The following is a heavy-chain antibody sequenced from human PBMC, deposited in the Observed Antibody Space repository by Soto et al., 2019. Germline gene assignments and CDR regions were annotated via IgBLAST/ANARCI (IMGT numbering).Heavy chain of an antibody. V-gene: IGHV4-34*01. CDR3: ARGSRVKIPTASGRDYYYHGLDV. CDR2: INHRGST. CDR1: GGSFSGYY. J-gene: IGHJ6*02. D-gene: IGHD6-25*01. Sequence: SETLSLTCAVYGGSFSGYYWSWIRQPPGKGLEWIGEINHRGSTNYNPSLKRRVTISVDTSKNQFSLKLNSVTAADTAVYYCARGSRVKIPTASGRDYYYHGLDVWGQGTAVTVSS.